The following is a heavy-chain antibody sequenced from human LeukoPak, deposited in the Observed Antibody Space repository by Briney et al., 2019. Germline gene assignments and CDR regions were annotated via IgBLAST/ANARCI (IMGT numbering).Heavy chain of an antibody. D-gene: IGHD3-3*02. CDR3: ARDLAYYFDY. V-gene: IGHV3-30-3*01. CDR1: GFTFSSYA. Sequence: PGGSLRLSCAASGFTFSSYAMHWVRQAPGKGLEWVAVISYDGSNKYYADSVKGRFTIPRDNSKNTLYLQMNSLRAEDTAVYYCARDLAYYFDYWGQGTLVTVSS. J-gene: IGHJ4*02. CDR2: ISYDGSNK.